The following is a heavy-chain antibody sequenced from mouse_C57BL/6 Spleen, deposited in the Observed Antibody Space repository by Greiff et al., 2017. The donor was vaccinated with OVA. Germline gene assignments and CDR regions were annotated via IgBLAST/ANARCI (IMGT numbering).Heavy chain of an antibody. CDR2: IDPSDSYT. CDR3: ARYGTTRERDYAMDY. Sequence: QVQLQQPGAEMVRPGTSVKLSCKASGYTFTSYWMHWVKQRPGQGLEWIGVIDPSDSYTNYNQKFKGKATLTVDTSSSTAYMQLSSLTSEDSAVYYCARYGTTRERDYAMDYWGQGTSVTVSS. D-gene: IGHD1-1*01. J-gene: IGHJ4*01. CDR1: GYTFTSYW. V-gene: IGHV1-59*01.